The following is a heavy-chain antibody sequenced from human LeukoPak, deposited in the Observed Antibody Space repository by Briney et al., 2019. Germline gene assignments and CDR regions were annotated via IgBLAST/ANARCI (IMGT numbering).Heavy chain of an antibody. J-gene: IGHJ4*02. V-gene: IGHV3-7*01. D-gene: IGHD1-14*01. CDR3: ASRNLFEY. CDR1: GFTFSRHA. Sequence: GGSLRLSCAASGFTFSRHAMSWVRQAPGKGLEWVANIKEDGSEKYYVDSVKGRFTISRGNAKRSLYLQMNSLRAEDTAVYYCASRNLFEYWGQGTLVTVSS. CDR2: IKEDGSEK.